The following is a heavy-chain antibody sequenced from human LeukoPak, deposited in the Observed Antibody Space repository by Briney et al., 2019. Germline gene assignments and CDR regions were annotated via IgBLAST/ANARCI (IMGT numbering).Heavy chain of an antibody. CDR2: TYYRSKWYN. J-gene: IGHJ4*02. Sequence: SQTLSLTRAISGDSVSRNSAAWNWIRQSPSRGLEWLGRTYYRSKWYNDYAVSVKSRITINPDTSKNQFSLQLNSVTPEDTAVYYCARVSDSSGRYLDYWGQGTLVTVSS. V-gene: IGHV6-1*01. D-gene: IGHD6-19*01. CDR3: ARVSDSSGRYLDY. CDR1: GDSVSRNSAA.